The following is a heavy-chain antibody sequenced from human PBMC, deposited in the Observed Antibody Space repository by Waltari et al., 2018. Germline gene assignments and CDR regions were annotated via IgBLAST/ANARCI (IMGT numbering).Heavy chain of an antibody. CDR3: ARPENMGELYYY. D-gene: IGHD3-16*01. Sequence: EVQLVESGGGLVQPGGSLRLSCEASGFNFDSYWMTRVRKAPGKGLEVVGNINQNGSDKKYVDSVKGRFTISRDNGKNSLFLQMNNLRGDDTAIYYCARPENMGELYYYWGLGTLVTVSS. CDR2: INQNGSDK. CDR1: GFNFDSYW. J-gene: IGHJ4*02. V-gene: IGHV3-7*03.